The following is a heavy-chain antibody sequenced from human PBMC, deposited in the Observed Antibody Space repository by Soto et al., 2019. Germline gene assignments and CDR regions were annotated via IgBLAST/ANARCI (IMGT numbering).Heavy chain of an antibody. Sequence: EVQLVESGGDLVQPGGSLRLSCAASGFTFSTYWMHWVRQVPGKGPEWVSRMSSDGSSTAYADSVRGRFIISRDNAKNTLYLQMNSLRVDDTAVYYCARGTVRDHDFGDHWVLGTLVAVSS. CDR1: GFTFSTYW. CDR2: MSSDGSST. D-gene: IGHD4-17*01. CDR3: ARGTVRDHDFGDH. J-gene: IGHJ4*02. V-gene: IGHV3-74*01.